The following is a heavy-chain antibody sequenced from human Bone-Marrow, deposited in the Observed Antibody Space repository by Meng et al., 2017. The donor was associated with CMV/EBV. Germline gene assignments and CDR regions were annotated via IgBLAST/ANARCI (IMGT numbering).Heavy chain of an antibody. CDR2: ISAYNGNT. CDR1: GYTFTSYG. D-gene: IGHD2-2*01. Sequence: ASVKVSCKASGYTFTSYGISWVRQAPGQGLEWMGWISAYNGNTNYAQKLQGRVTMTTDTSTSTAYMELRSLRSDYTAVYYCARRAQYCSSTSCYAMGDYWGQGTLVTVAS. J-gene: IGHJ4*02. CDR3: ARRAQYCSSTSCYAMGDY. V-gene: IGHV1-18*01.